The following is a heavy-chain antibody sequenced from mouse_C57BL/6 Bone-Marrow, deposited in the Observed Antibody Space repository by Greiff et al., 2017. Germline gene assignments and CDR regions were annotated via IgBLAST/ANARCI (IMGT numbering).Heavy chain of an antibody. V-gene: IGHV1-85*01. CDR1: GYTFTSYD. CDR2: IYPRDGST. J-gene: IGHJ1*03. Sequence: VKLVESGPELVKPGASVKLSCTASGYTFTSYDITWVKQRPGQGLEWIGRIYPRDGSTKYNEKFKGKATLTVDTSSSTAYMDLHSLTSEDSAVYFCARLEFDGSSGDWYFDVWGTGTTVTVSS. D-gene: IGHD1-1*01. CDR3: ARLEFDGSSGDWYFDV.